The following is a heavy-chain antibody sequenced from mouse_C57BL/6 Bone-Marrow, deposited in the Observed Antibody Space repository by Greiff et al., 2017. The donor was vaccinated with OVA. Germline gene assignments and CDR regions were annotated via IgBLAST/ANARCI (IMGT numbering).Heavy chain of an antibody. CDR1: GYTFTSYG. D-gene: IGHD2-5*01. CDR3: ARYYSNSD. Sequence: VMLVESGAELARPGASVKLSCKASGYTFTSYGISWVKQRTGQGLEWIGEIYPRSGNTYYNEKFKGKATLTADKSSSTAYMELRSLTSEDSAVYFCARYYSNSDWGQGTLVTVSA. V-gene: IGHV1-81*01. J-gene: IGHJ3*01. CDR2: IYPRSGNT.